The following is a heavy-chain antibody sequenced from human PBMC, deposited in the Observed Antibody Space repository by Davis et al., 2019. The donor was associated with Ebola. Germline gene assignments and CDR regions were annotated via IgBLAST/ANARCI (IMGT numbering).Heavy chain of an antibody. CDR3: ARASDSSGYYLRWYFDL. V-gene: IGHV3-33*01. CDR1: GFTFSSYG. CDR2: IWYDGSNK. D-gene: IGHD3-22*01. J-gene: IGHJ2*01. Sequence: GESLNIPCAASGFTFSSYGMHWVRQAPGKGLAWVAVIWYDGSNKYYADSVKGRFTISRDNSKNTLYLQMNSLRAEDTAVYYCARASDSSGYYLRWYFDLWGRGTLVTVSS.